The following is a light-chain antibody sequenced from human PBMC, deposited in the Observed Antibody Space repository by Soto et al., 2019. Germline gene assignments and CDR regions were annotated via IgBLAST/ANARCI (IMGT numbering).Light chain of an antibody. CDR2: GAS. Sequence: DVRMTQSPSSLSASVGDTITITCRASRTINTYLNWFQQKPGEPPRLLIYGASTLHDGVPSRFSGSGSGADFTLTISGLQPEDFATYYCQQYDSSSPTFGQGTKTGDQT. CDR1: RTINTY. CDR3: QQYDSSSPT. V-gene: IGKV1-39*01. J-gene: IGKJ2*01.